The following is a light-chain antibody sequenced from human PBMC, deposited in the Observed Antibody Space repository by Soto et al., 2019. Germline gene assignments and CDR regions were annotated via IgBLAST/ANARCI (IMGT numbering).Light chain of an antibody. CDR2: EVS. V-gene: IGLV2-14*01. J-gene: IGLJ2*01. Sequence: QSVLTQPASVSGSPGQSITISCTGTSSDIGGYDYVSWYQRHPGKAPKLVIYEVSSRPSGVSNRFSGSKSGNTASLTISGLQAEDEADYYCNSYTSSITLVVFGGGTKLTVL. CDR1: SSDIGGYDY. CDR3: NSYTSSITLVV.